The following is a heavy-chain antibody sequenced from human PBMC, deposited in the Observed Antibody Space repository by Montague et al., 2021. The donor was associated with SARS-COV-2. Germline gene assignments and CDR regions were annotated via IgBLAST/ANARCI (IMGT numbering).Heavy chain of an antibody. Sequence: PALVKPTQTLTLTCTFSGFSLSTSGMCVSWIRQPPWKALEWLARIDWDDDKYYSTSLKTRLTISKDTSKNQVVLTMTNMDPVDTATYYCARTYYDILTGRDYGMDVWGQVTTVTVSS. V-gene: IGHV2-70*11. CDR3: ARTYYDILTGRDYGMDV. J-gene: IGHJ6*02. CDR1: GFSLSTSGMC. CDR2: IDWDDDK. D-gene: IGHD3-9*01.